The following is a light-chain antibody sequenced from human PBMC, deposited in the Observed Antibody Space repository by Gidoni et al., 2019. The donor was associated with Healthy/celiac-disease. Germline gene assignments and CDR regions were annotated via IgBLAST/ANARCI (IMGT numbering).Light chain of an antibody. CDR3: QQYGSSPWT. CDR2: DAS. J-gene: IGKJ1*01. V-gene: IGKV3D-20*01. Sequence: EIVLTQSPATLSLSPGDRATLSCGASQSFSSSYLAWYQQKPGLAPRLLIYDASSRATGIPDRFSGSGSGTDFTLTISRLEPEDFAVYYCQQYGSSPWTFGQGTKVEIK. CDR1: QSFSSSY.